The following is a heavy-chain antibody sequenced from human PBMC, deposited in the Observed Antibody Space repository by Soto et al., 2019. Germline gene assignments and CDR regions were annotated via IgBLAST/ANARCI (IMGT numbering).Heavy chain of an antibody. V-gene: IGHV1-18*01. CDR3: ARGTYFDY. CDR2: ISDNNDHT. CDR1: GYTLNTYG. J-gene: IGHJ4*02. Sequence: QGQLVQSGAEVKKPGASVKVSCKASGYTLNTYGSTWVRQAPGQGLEWMGLISDNNDHTNYPQKLQGRVTMTTDTSTSTAYLEMRSLTSDDTAVYYCARGTYFDYWGQGTLVTVSS.